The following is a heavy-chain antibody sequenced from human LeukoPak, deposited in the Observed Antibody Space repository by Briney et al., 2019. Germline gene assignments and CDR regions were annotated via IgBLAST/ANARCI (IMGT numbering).Heavy chain of an antibody. D-gene: IGHD5-18*01. CDR2: ISSDGTNK. CDR1: GFTFSNYV. V-gene: IGHV3-30*18. Sequence: PGRSLRLSCAASGFTFSNYVMHWVRQAPGKGLEWVAVISSDGTNKYYADSVKGRFTISRDNSKNTLYLQMNSLRAEDTAVYYCAKGDTAMVTSYFDYWGQGTLVTVSS. J-gene: IGHJ4*02. CDR3: AKGDTAMVTSYFDY.